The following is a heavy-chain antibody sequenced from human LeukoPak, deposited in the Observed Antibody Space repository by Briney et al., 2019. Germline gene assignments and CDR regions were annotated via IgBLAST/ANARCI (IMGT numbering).Heavy chain of an antibody. V-gene: IGHV4-59*01. CDR3: ARDRISINALDM. CDR1: GDSMSTSY. J-gene: IGHJ3*02. CDR2: FYHSGT. Sequence: PSETLSLTCTVSGDSMSTSYWSWIRQPLGKGLEWIGYFYHSGTDYNPSLKSRVTISGDMSNNQFSLKLTSVTAADTAVYYCARDRISINALDMWGQGTMVTVSS. D-gene: IGHD1-14*01.